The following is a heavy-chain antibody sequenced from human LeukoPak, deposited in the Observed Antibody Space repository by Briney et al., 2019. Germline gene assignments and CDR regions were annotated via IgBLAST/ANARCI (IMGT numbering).Heavy chain of an antibody. V-gene: IGHV3-21*01. Sequence: GGSLRLSCAASGFTFSSYSMSWVRQAPGKGLEWVSSISSSSSYIYYADSVKGRFTISRDNAKNSLYLQMNSLRAEDTAVYYCARESSSGYLPLDYWGQGTLVTVSS. CDR3: ARESSSGYLPLDY. D-gene: IGHD3-22*01. J-gene: IGHJ4*02. CDR1: GFTFSSYS. CDR2: ISSSSSYI.